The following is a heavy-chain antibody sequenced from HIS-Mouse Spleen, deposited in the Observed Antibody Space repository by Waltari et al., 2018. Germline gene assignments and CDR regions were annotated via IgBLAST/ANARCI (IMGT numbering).Heavy chain of an antibody. CDR3: ARMSTVAMVRGVMSAFDI. D-gene: IGHD3-10*01. CDR1: GGSISSSSYY. V-gene: IGHV4-39*07. J-gene: IGHJ3*02. CDR2: IYYSGST. Sequence: QLQLQESGPGLVKPSETLSLTCTVSGGSISSSSYYWGWIRQPPGKGLEWIGSIYYSGSTNYTPSLKSRVTLSVDRSKNQFSLQLSSVTAADTAVYYCARMSTVAMVRGVMSAFDIWGQGTMVTVSS.